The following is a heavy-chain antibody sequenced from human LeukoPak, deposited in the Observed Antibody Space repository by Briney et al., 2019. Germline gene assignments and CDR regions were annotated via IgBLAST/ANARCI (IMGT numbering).Heavy chain of an antibody. D-gene: IGHD3-16*02. CDR2: ITSGSSYI. CDR3: ARDRALGELSSAFWFDP. Sequence: GGSLRLSCAASGFTFSSYSMNWVRQAPGKGLEWVSSITSGSSYIYYADSMKGRFTVSRDNAKNSLYLQMNSLRAEDTAVYYCARDRALGELSSAFWFDPWGQGTLVTVSS. J-gene: IGHJ5*02. CDR1: GFTFSSYS. V-gene: IGHV3-21*01.